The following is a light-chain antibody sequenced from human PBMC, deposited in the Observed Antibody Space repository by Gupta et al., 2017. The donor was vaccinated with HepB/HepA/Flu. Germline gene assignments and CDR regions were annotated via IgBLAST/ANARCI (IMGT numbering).Light chain of an antibody. Sequence: QSALTQPRSVSGPPGQSVTISCTGTSSDVGGYDFVSWYQHHPGKDPKFLIYYVIKRPSGVPDRFSCAKSVNTASLTISCVQAEDEADDYCCSSEGTNTHYLFGTGTKVTVL. CDR2: YVI. CDR1: SSDVGGYDF. J-gene: IGLJ1*01. CDR3: CSSEGTNTHYL. V-gene: IGLV2-11*01.